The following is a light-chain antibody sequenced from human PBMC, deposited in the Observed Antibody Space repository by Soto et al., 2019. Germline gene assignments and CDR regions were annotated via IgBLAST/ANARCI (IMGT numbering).Light chain of an antibody. CDR1: SSDVGAYSY. Sequence: QSALTQPASVSGSPGQSITISCTGTSSDVGAYSYVSWYQQHPGKAPKLIIYDVSDRPSGISNRFSGSKSDNTASLTISGIQAEDEAEYYCGSYTISRTYVFGTGTKVTVL. CDR3: GSYTISRTYV. V-gene: IGLV2-14*01. J-gene: IGLJ1*01. CDR2: DVS.